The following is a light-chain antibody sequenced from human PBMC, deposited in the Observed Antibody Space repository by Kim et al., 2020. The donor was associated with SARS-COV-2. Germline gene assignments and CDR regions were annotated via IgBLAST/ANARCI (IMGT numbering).Light chain of an antibody. CDR2: GAS. CDR1: HSLSSSY. Sequence: PGERPPPSCRASHSLSSSYFAWSQQKPGQAPRLLIYGASSRATGIPDRFSGSGSGTDFTLTISILEPEDFAVYYCQQYGSSPRTFGQGTKLEI. V-gene: IGKV3-20*01. J-gene: IGKJ2*01. CDR3: QQYGSSPRT.